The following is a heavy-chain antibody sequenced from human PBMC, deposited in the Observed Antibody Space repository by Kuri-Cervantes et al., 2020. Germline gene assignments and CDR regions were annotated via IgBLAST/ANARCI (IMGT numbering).Heavy chain of an antibody. D-gene: IGHD6-19*01. J-gene: IGHJ4*02. CDR3: ARDGWYQDY. Sequence: SETLSLTCTVSGDFMANFYWSWIRQSPGKGLEWIGFIFDTGNTDYNPSLKSRVTITVDTSRNQFSLKLDSVTAADTAVYFCARDGWYQDYWGQGTLVTVSS. CDR2: IFDTGNT. V-gene: IGHV4-59*13. CDR1: GDFMANFY.